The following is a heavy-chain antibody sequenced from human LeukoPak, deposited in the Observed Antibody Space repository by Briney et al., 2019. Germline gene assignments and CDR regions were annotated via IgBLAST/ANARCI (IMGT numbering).Heavy chain of an antibody. V-gene: IGHV1-2*02. CDR1: GYTFTGYY. J-gene: IGHJ3*02. Sequence: ASVKVSCKASGYTFTGYYMHWVRQAPGQGLEWMGWINPNSGGTNYAQKFQGRVTMTRDTSISTAYMELSRLRSDDTAVYYCARPSGSYYDYAFDIWGQGTMVTVSS. D-gene: IGHD1-26*01. CDR3: ARPSGSYYDYAFDI. CDR2: INPNSGGT.